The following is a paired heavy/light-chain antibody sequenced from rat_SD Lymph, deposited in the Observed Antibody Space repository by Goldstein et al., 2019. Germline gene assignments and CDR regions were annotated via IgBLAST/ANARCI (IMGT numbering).Heavy chain of an antibody. V-gene: IGHV2-47*01. J-gene: IGHJ1*01. D-gene: IGHD1-11*01. Sequence: QVQLKESGPGLVQPSQTLSLTCTVSGLSLTSNSVSWIRQPPGKGLEWMGVIWSNGGTDYNSAIKSRLSISRDTSKSQVFLKMNSLQTEDTAMYFCATLTTEGIVDYWYFDFWGPGTMVTVSS. CDR2: IWSNGGT. CDR1: GLSLTSNS. CDR3: ATLTTEGIVDYWYFDF.
Light chain of an antibody. J-gene: IGKJ5*01. CDR3: QQYYEKPLT. CDR2: SGS. Sequence: DVQMTQSPSYLAASPGESVSISCKASKSISNYLAWYQQKPGEAYKLLIYSGSTLQSGTPSRFSGSGSGTDFTLTIRSLEPEDFGLYYCQQYYEKPLTFGSGTKLEIK. V-gene: IGKV16S1*01. CDR1: KSISNY.